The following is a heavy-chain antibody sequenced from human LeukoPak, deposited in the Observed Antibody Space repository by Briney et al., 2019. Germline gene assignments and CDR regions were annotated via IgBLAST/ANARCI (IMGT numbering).Heavy chain of an antibody. CDR2: IYDIAIT. CDR3: ARQVGRGTQIYYMDV. Sequence: SETLSLTCSVSGDSVTNGAYCWSWIRQPPGKGLEWIGYIYDIAITYQNPSLRSRLTISVDTSQNQFSLKLSSVTAADTAVYYCARQVGRGTQIYYMDVWGKGTTVTVSS. CDR1: GDSVTNGAYC. D-gene: IGHD3-16*01. V-gene: IGHV4-30-4*07. J-gene: IGHJ6*03.